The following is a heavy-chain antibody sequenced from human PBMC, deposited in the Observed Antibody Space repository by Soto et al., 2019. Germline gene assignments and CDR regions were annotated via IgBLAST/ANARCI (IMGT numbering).Heavy chain of an antibody. V-gene: IGHV1-18*01. CDR1: GYTFTSYG. Sequence: QVQLVQSGAEGKKPGASVKVSCKASGYTFTSYGISWVRQAPGQGLEWMGGINAYNGNTNYSKKLQGRVTMTRDTSTSPAYMELRSLRSDDTAVYYCARVLPPFDPWGQGTLVTVSS. J-gene: IGHJ5*02. CDR2: INAYNGNT. CDR3: ARVLPPFDP.